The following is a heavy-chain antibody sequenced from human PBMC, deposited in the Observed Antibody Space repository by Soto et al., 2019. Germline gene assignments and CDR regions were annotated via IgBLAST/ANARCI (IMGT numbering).Heavy chain of an antibody. J-gene: IGHJ5*02. V-gene: IGHV4-59*01. Sequence: SETLSLTCTVSGGSISSYHWSWIRQPPGKGLEWIGYIYYSGTTNYNPSLKSRLTISVDTSRNQFSLKLSSVTAADTAVYYCARDGNSTYLTWFDPWGQGTLVTVSS. CDR1: GGSISSYH. CDR3: ARDGNSTYLTWFDP. CDR2: IYYSGTT. D-gene: IGHD4-4*01.